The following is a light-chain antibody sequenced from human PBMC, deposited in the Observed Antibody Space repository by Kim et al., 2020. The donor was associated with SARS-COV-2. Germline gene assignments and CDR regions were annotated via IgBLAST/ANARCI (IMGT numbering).Light chain of an antibody. J-gene: IGKJ4*01. CDR1: ESISSY. CDR3: QQRTKWST. Sequence: VLTQSPATLSLSPGETATLSCRASESISSYLAWYQQRPGQPPRLLIYDASTRPAGVPDRFSGSGSETDFTLTISSLEPEDSASYFCQQRTKWSTFGGGTKLEI. CDR2: DAS. V-gene: IGKV3-11*01.